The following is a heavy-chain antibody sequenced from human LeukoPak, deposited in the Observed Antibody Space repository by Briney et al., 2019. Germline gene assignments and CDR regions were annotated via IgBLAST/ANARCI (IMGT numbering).Heavy chain of an antibody. CDR1: GGSISSSSYY. CDR3: ARDHYDILTGFDP. V-gene: IGHV4-39*07. CDR2: IYYSGST. D-gene: IGHD3-9*01. Sequence: PSETLSLTCTVSGGSISSSSYYWGWIRQPPGKGLEWIGSIYYSGSTYYNPSLKSRVTISVDTSKNQFSLELSSVTAADTAVYYRARDHYDILTGFDPWGQGTLVTVSS. J-gene: IGHJ5*02.